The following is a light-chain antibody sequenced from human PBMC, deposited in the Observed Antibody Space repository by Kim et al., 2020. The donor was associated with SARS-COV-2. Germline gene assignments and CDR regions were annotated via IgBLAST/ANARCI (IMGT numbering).Light chain of an antibody. CDR1: SLRSYY. V-gene: IGLV3-19*01. CDR2: GKN. J-gene: IGLJ2*01. CDR3: NSRDSNNNVL. Sequence: SSELTQDPAVSVALGQTVRITCQGDSLRSYYATWYQQKPGQDPILVIYGKNNRPSGIPDRFSGSSSGNTASLTITGTQAGDEADYYCNSRDSNNNVLFGGGTRLTVL.